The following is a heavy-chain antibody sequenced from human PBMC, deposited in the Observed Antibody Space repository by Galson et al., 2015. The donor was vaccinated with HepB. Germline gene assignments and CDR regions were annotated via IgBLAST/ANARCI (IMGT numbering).Heavy chain of an antibody. D-gene: IGHD4-17*01. J-gene: IGHJ4*02. V-gene: IGHV1-18*04. CDR3: ARPLGDQSRYYFDY. CDR1: GYTFTSYG. Sequence: SVKVSCKASGYTFTSYGISWVRQAPGQGLEWMGWISAYNGNTNYAQKLQGRVTMTTDTSTSTAYMELRSLRSDDTAVYYCARPLGDQSRYYFDYWGQGTLVTVSS. CDR2: ISAYNGNT.